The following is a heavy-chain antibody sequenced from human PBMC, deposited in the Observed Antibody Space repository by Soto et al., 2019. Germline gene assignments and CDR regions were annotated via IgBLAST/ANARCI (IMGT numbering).Heavy chain of an antibody. D-gene: IGHD3-10*01. CDR2: INSDGSST. J-gene: IGHJ6*03. V-gene: IGHV3-74*01. CDR3: ARAGVTDYYYMDV. CDR1: GFTFSSYC. Sequence: EVQLVESGGGLVQPGGSLRLSCAASGFTFSSYCMHWVRQAPGKGLVWVSRINSDGSSTSYADSVKGRFTISRDNAKNTLYLQMNIVRAEDTAVYYCARAGVTDYYYMDVWGKGTTVTVSS.